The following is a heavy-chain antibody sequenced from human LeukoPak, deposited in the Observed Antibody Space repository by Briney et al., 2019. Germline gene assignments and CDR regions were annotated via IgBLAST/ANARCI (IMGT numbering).Heavy chain of an antibody. CDR2: ISSSSSYI. J-gene: IGHJ6*03. Sequence: GGSLRLSCAASGFTLSSYSMDWVRQAPGKGLEWVSSISSSSSYIYYTDSVKGRFTISRDNARSSLYLQMNSLRVEDTAVYYCARIFGYYYYYLDVWGKGTPVTISS. CDR3: ARIFGYYYYYLDV. V-gene: IGHV3-21*01. CDR1: GFTLSSYS. D-gene: IGHD2-15*01.